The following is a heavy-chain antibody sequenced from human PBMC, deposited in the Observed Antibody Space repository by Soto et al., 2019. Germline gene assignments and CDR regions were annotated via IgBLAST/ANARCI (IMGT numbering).Heavy chain of an antibody. CDR2: IKQDGSEK. V-gene: IGHV3-7*01. CDR1: GFTFSSYW. J-gene: IGHJ4*02. Sequence: EVQLVESGGGLVQPGGSLRLSCAASGFTFSSYWMSWVRQAPGKGLEWVANIKQDGSEKYYVDSVKGRFTISRDNAKNSLYLQMNSLRAEDMAVYYCARASLRFLEWLLYPLGFDYWGQGTLVTVSS. D-gene: IGHD3-3*01. CDR3: ARASLRFLEWLLYPLGFDY.